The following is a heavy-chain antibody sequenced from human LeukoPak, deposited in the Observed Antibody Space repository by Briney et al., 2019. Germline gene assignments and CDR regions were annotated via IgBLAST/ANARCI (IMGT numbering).Heavy chain of an antibody. J-gene: IGHJ6*04. Sequence: PSETLSLTCAAYGATFSGYYWAWIRQPPGKGLEWIGEINHTGSTTYNPSLKSRVTMSVDTSKNRFSLKLNSVTAAGTAVYYCARGRLRFLEMDVWGKGTMVTVSS. CDR1: GATFSGYY. V-gene: IGHV4-34*01. CDR2: INHTGST. CDR3: ARGRLRFLEMDV. D-gene: IGHD3-3*01.